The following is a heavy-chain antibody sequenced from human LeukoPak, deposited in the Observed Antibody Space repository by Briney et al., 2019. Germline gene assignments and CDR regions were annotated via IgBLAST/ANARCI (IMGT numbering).Heavy chain of an antibody. CDR1: GYTFTSYY. CDR3: ARDLVVGEPHFDPGSYLDY. V-gene: IGHV1-46*01. J-gene: IGHJ4*02. Sequence: ASVKVSCKASGYTFTSYYMRWVRQAPGQGLEWMGIINPSGGSTSYAQKLQGRATMTRDTSTSTVYMELSSLRSEDTAVYYCARDLVVGEPHFDPGSYLDYWGRGTLVTVSS. D-gene: IGHD2-8*02. CDR2: INPSGGST.